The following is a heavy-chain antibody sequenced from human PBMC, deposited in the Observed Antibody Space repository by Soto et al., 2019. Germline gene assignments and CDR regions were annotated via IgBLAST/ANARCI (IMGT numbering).Heavy chain of an antibody. J-gene: IGHJ4*02. Sequence: GGSLRLSCAASGFTFSSYGMHWVRQAPGKGLEWVAVISYDGSNKYYADSVKGRFTISRDNSKNTLYLQMNSLRAEDTAVYYCAKDSGYYDSSGYYYWGQGTLVTVSS. CDR3: AKDSGYYDSSGYYY. D-gene: IGHD3-22*01. V-gene: IGHV3-30*18. CDR2: ISYDGSNK. CDR1: GFTFSSYG.